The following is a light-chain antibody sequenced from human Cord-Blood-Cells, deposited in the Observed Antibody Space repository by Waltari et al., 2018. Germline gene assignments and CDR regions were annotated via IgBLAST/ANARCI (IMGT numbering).Light chain of an antibody. CDR3: QQYDNLSLT. V-gene: IGKV1-33*01. J-gene: IGKJ4*01. CDR2: DAS. CDR1: QDISNY. Sequence: DIQMTQSQSSLSASVGDRVTITCQASQDISNYLNWYQQKPGKAPELLIYDASNLETGVPSRFSGSGSGTDFTFTISSLQPEDIATYYCQQYDNLSLTFGGGTKVEIK.